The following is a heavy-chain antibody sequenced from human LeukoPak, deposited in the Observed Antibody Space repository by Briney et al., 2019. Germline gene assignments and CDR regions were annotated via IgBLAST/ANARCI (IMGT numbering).Heavy chain of an antibody. V-gene: IGHV3-23*01. CDR3: AKDLQAYYYASSGYRGG. D-gene: IGHD3-22*01. J-gene: IGHJ4*02. CDR1: GFRYSHYG. CDR2: ITSDSRGI. Sequence: GGSLRLSCVASGFRYSHYGMNWVRQAPGKGLEWVSGITSDSRGIYYADSVKGRFTIYRDNSKMTLYLQMDSLRAEDTAVYYCAKDLQAYYYASSGYRGGWGQGTLVTVSS.